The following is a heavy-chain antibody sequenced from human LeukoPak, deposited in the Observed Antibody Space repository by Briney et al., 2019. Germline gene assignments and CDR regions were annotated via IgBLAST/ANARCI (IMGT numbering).Heavy chain of an antibody. CDR3: AGNPNHYYYYGMDV. V-gene: IGHV3-30*04. CDR1: GFSFSEYA. D-gene: IGHD2/OR15-2a*01. J-gene: IGHJ6*02. CDR2: LSYDGSET. Sequence: GGSLRLSCAASGFSFSEYAMHWVRQAPGKGLEWVAVLSYDGSETYYKDSVKGRFTISRDNSRNTLYLQMNSLRAEDTAVYYCAGNPNHYYYYGMDVWGQGTTVTVSS.